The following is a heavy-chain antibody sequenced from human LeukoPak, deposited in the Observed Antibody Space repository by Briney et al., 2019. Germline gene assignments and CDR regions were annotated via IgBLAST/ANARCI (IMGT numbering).Heavy chain of an antibody. Sequence: GSLRLSCAVSGFTLSRYRMSWFRQAPGKGLEWVANINQDGSQKFSVDSVKGRFNISRDNAKNTLSIKMNSLRVEDTAVYYCARDWFDGDYDRFDYWGQGTLVTVSS. V-gene: IGHV3-7*03. CDR2: INQDGSQK. CDR3: ARDWFDGDYDRFDY. CDR1: GFTLSRYR. D-gene: IGHD4-17*01. J-gene: IGHJ4*02.